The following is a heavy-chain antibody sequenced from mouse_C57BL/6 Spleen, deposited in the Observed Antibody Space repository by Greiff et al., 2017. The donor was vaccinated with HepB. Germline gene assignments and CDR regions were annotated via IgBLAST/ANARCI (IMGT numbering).Heavy chain of an antibody. Sequence: QVQLKQPGAELVRPGTSVTLSCKASGYTFTSYWMHWVKQRPGQGLEWIGVIDPSDSYTNYNQKFKGKATLTVDTSSSTAYMQLSSLTSEDSAVYYCARDYYGSSWFAYWGQGTLVTVSA. V-gene: IGHV1-59*01. CDR2: IDPSDSYT. D-gene: IGHD1-1*01. CDR1: GYTFTSYW. CDR3: ARDYYGSSWFAY. J-gene: IGHJ3*01.